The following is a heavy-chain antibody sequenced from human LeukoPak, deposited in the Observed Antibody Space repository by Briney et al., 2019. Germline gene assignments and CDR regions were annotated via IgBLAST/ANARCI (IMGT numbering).Heavy chain of an antibody. V-gene: IGHV4-39*01. CDR3: ARQKSFDYLSPIDS. CDR1: GGSVSSSRYY. CDR2: IYYTGST. J-gene: IGHJ4*02. Sequence: SETLSLTCPVSGGSVSSSRYYWGWIRQPPVKGLEWIGSIYYTGSTYYKPSLKSRVTISVDASKNQISLKLSSVTAADTAVYFCARQKSFDYLSPIDSWGQGTLVTVSS. D-gene: IGHD3-9*01.